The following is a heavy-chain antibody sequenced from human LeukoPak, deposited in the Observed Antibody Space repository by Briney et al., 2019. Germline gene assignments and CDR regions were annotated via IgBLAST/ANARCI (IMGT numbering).Heavy chain of an antibody. CDR1: GFTFSSYS. V-gene: IGHV3-21*01. Sequence: GGSLRLSCAASGFTFSSYSMNWVRQAPGKGLEWVSSISSSSSYIYYADSVKGRFTISRDNAKNSLYLQMNSLRAEDTAVYYCARGGGDGHNWFDPWGQGTLVTVSS. CDR2: ISSSSSYI. J-gene: IGHJ5*02. CDR3: ARGGGDGHNWFDP. D-gene: IGHD2-21*02.